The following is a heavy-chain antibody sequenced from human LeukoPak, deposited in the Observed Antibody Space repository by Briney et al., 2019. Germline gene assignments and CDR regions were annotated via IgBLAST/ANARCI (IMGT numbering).Heavy chain of an antibody. J-gene: IGHJ4*02. V-gene: IGHV3-21*01. D-gene: IGHD1-26*01. CDR3: ASDLLGWELHYFDY. CDR2: ISGSSSYI. CDR1: GFTFSTYN. Sequence: PGGSLRLSCAASGFTFSTYNMNWVRQAPGKGLEWVSSISGSSSYIYYADSVKGRFSISRDNAKNSLYLQMNSLRAEDTAVYYCASDLLGWELHYFDYWGQGTLVTVSS.